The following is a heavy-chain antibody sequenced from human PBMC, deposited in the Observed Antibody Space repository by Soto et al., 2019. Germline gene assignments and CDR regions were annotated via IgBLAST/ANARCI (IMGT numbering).Heavy chain of an antibody. CDR3: ARGSSQGQIRTDDY. CDR2: ISSSSSTI. J-gene: IGHJ4*02. CDR1: GFTFSSYS. Sequence: EVQLVESGGGLVQPGGSLRLSCAASGFTFSSYSMNWVRQAPGKGLEWVSYISSSSSTIYYADSVQGRFTISRDNAKNSLYLQMNSLRDEDTAVYYCARGSSQGQIRTDDYWGQGTLVTVSS. V-gene: IGHV3-48*02.